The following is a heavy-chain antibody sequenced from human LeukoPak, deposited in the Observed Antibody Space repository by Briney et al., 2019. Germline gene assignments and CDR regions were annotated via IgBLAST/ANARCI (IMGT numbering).Heavy chain of an antibody. D-gene: IGHD6-19*01. CDR2: ISYDGSNK. V-gene: IGHV3-30-3*01. CDR1: GFTFSSYA. J-gene: IGHJ4*02. CDR3: ARDPTKYSSGWYYFYFDY. Sequence: GGSLRLSCAASGFTFSSYAMHWVRQAPGKGLEWVAVISYDGSNKYYADSVKGRFTISRDNSKNTLYLQVNSLRAEDTAVYYCARDPTKYSSGWYYFYFDYWGQGTLVTVSS.